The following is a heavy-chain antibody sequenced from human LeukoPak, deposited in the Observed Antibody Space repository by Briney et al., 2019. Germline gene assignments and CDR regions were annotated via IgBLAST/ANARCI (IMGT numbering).Heavy chain of an antibody. CDR2: INPNSGGT. V-gene: IGHV1-2*02. J-gene: IGHJ3*02. Sequence: ASVKVSCKASGYTFTSYGISWVRQAPGQGLEWMGWINPNSGGTNYAQKFQGRVTMTRDTSISTAYMELSRLRSDDTAVYYCARTSRRYYYDSSGKGHAFDIWGQGTMVTVSS. D-gene: IGHD3-22*01. CDR1: GYTFTSYG. CDR3: ARTSRRYYYDSSGKGHAFDI.